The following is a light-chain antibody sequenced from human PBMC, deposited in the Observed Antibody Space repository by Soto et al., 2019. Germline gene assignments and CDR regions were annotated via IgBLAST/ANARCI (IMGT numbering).Light chain of an antibody. CDR2: GAS. V-gene: IGKV3-15*01. CDR1: QSVSSN. Sequence: EIVMTRSAASRAVSAGESAWLSCRASQSVSSNLAWYQQKPGQAPRLLIYGASTRATGIPARFSGSGSGTEFTLTISCLQSEDFAVHYCQQYNNWPRTFGQGTKVDIK. CDR3: QQYNNWPRT. J-gene: IGKJ1*01.